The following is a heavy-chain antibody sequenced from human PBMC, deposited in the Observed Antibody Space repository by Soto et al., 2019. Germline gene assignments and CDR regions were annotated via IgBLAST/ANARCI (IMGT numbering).Heavy chain of an antibody. J-gene: IGHJ4*02. CDR2: LSGSGGTT. V-gene: IGHV3-23*01. D-gene: IGHD3-10*01. CDR3: AKQRAGYGSGSDTFYFDF. CDR1: GFTFSTYA. Sequence: GGSLRLSCSTSGFTFSTYAMNWVRQAPGTGLEWVSALSGSGGTTYYADSVRGRFTISRDNSKNTLFLQMSSLRAEDTALYYCAKQRAGYGSGSDTFYFDFWGQGTLVTVSS.